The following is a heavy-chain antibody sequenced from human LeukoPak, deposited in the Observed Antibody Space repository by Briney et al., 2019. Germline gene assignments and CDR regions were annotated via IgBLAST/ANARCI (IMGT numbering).Heavy chain of an antibody. CDR1: GGTFSSYT. Sequence: GASVKVSCKASGGTFSSYTISWVRQAPGQGLEWMGGIIPIFGTANYAQKFQGRVTITADESTSTAYMELSSLRSEDTAVYYCARTANKGNWNLKHLRGRWFDPWGQGTLVTVSS. CDR2: IIPIFGTA. CDR3: ARTANKGNWNLKHLRGRWFDP. J-gene: IGHJ5*02. V-gene: IGHV1-69*13. D-gene: IGHD1-20*01.